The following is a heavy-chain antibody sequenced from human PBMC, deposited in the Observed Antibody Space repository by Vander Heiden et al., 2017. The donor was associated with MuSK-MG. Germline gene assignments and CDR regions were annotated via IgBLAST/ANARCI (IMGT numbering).Heavy chain of an antibody. CDR2: ISSSCST. CDR1: GGPISSTSSY. Sequence: QLPLQESGPGLAKPSETLSLTCTVSGGPISSTSSYWGWTRQPPGMGTEWMASISSSCSTYDKPSLKSRVTILVDTSKNQLSRELTSVTAADTAVYYCVRAPKVGPIQDLFDVWGQGTMVTVSS. CDR3: VRAPKVGPIQDLFDV. V-gene: IGHV4-39*07. J-gene: IGHJ3*01. D-gene: IGHD1-26*01.